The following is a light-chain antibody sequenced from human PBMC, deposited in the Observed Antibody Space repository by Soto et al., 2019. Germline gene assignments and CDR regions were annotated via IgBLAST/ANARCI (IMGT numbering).Light chain of an antibody. J-gene: IGLJ2*01. V-gene: IGLV2-14*01. CDR3: TSFTTSSSLV. CDR2: EVT. Sequence: QSALTQPVSVAGSLGQSITLSCTGTSSDIAIYNYVSWYQHHPGRVPKLLISEVTNRPSGASDRFSGSKSGNTASLTISGLQADDEADYYCTSFTTSSSLVFGGGTKLTVL. CDR1: SSDIAIYNY.